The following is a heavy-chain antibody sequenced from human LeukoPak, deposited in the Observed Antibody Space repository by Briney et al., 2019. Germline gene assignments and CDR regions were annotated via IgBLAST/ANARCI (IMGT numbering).Heavy chain of an antibody. CDR2: FDPEDGET. J-gene: IGHJ2*01. Sequence: ASVTVSCKVSGYTLTELSMHWVRQAPGKGREWMGGFDPEDGETIYAQKFQGRVTMTEDTSTDTAYMELSSLRSEDTAVYYCAIDRPIRASRYFDLWGRGTLVTVSS. CDR1: GYTLTELS. V-gene: IGHV1-24*01. CDR3: AIDRPIRASRYFDL. D-gene: IGHD1-26*01.